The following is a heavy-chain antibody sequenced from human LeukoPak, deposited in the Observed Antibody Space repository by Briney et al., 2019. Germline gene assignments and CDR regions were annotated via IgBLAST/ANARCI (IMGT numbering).Heavy chain of an antibody. CDR2: FDPEDGET. Sequence: ASVKVSCKVSGYTLTELSMHWVRQAPGKGLEWMGGFDPEDGETIYAQKFQGRVTMTEDTSTDTAYMELSSLRSEDTAVYYCATTITMIVVVMKSHAFDIWGQGTMVTVSS. CDR1: GYTLTELS. V-gene: IGHV1-24*01. CDR3: ATTITMIVVVMKSHAFDI. D-gene: IGHD3-22*01. J-gene: IGHJ3*02.